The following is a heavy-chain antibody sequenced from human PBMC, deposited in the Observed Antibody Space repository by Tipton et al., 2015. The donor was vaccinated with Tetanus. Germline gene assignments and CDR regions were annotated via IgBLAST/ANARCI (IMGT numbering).Heavy chain of an antibody. J-gene: IGHJ4*02. CDR3: ARGTDAYKTGNY. CDR1: GGSISSYY. D-gene: IGHD5-24*01. V-gene: IGHV4-34*01. CDR2: IHPSGTT. Sequence: TLSLTCTVSGGSISSYYWSWIRQPPGKGLEWIGEIHPSGTTYYNPSLKSRVIISEDTSKNQFSLKLNSVTAADSALYFCARGTDAYKTGNYWGQGTLVTVSS.